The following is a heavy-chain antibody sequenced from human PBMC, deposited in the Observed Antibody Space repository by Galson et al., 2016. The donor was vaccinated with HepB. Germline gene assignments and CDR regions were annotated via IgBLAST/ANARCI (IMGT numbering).Heavy chain of an antibody. V-gene: IGHV3-9*01. J-gene: IGHJ3*02. Sequence: SLRLSCAASGFTLDHYAMHWVWQAPGKGLEWVSGISWNGGSIGYADSVKGRFTLSRDNAKNSLYLQMNSLRAGDTALYYCAKDSGAYYYDSSGYRRNAFDIWGQGTMVTVSS. CDR2: ISWNGGSI. CDR1: GFTLDHYA. CDR3: AKDSGAYYYDSSGYRRNAFDI. D-gene: IGHD3-22*01.